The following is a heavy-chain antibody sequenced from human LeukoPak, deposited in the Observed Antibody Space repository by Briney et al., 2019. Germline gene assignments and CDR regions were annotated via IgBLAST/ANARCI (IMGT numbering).Heavy chain of an antibody. CDR3: ARGGYYDFWSGYYTGIGFDY. CDR2: ISAYNGNT. Sequence: ASVKVSCKASGYTFTSYGISWVRQAPGQGLEWMGWISAYNGNTNYAQKLQGRVIMTTDTSTSTAYMELRSLRSDDTAVYYCARGGYYDFWSGYYTGIGFDYWGQGTLVTVSS. D-gene: IGHD3-3*01. CDR1: GYTFTSYG. J-gene: IGHJ4*02. V-gene: IGHV1-18*01.